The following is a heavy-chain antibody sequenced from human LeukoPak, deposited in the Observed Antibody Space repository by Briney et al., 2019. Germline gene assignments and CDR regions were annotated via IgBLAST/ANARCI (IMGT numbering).Heavy chain of an antibody. V-gene: IGHV1-18*01. Sequence: ASVTVSCKASGYTFTSYGISWVRQAPGQGLEWMGWISAYNGNTNYAQKLQGRVTMTTDTSTSTAYMELRSLRSDDTAVYYCASSYYYDSSGYRYYYYMDVWGKGTTVTVSS. CDR3: ASSYYYDSSGYRYYYYMDV. CDR2: ISAYNGNT. J-gene: IGHJ6*03. CDR1: GYTFTSYG. D-gene: IGHD3-22*01.